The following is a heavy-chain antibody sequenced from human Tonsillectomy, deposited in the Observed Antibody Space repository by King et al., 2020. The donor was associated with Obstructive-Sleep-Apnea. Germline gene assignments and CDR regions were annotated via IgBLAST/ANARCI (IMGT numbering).Heavy chain of an antibody. J-gene: IGHJ6*02. Sequence: LQLQEAGPGLVKPSETRSLTCTVSVCSISMSSYYWGWIRQPPGKGLEWIGSIYDRGIIYYNPSLHGRVTISVDTSKNQFSLRMSSVTAADTAVYYCATIAARPYGLDVWGQGTTVTVSS. V-gene: IGHV4-39*07. CDR3: ATIAARPYGLDV. CDR2: IYDRGII. CDR1: VCSISMSSYY. D-gene: IGHD6-6*01.